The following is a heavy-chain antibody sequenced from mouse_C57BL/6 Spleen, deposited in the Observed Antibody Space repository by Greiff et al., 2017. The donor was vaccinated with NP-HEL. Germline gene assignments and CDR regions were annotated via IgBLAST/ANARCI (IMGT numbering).Heavy chain of an antibody. CDR2: IHPNSGST. Sequence: QVQLQQPGAELVKPGASVKLSCKASGYTFTSYWMHWVQQRPGQGLEWIGMIHPNSGSTNYNEKFKSKATLTVDKSSSTAYMQLSSLTSGDSAVYYCAKVFDYDPFAYLGQGTLVTVSA. CDR3: AKVFDYDPFAY. J-gene: IGHJ3*01. V-gene: IGHV1-64*01. D-gene: IGHD2-4*01. CDR1: GYTFTSYW.